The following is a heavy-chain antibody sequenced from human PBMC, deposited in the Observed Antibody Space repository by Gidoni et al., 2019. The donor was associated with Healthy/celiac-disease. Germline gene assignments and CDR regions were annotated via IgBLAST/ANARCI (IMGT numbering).Heavy chain of an antibody. CDR2: IYLGDSDT. V-gene: IGHV5-51*01. D-gene: IGHD3-10*01. Sequence: EVQLVQSGAEVKKPGESLKISCKGSGYSFTSYWIGWVRQMPGKGLEWMGIIYLGDSDTRYSPSFQGQVTISADKSISTAYLQWSSLKASDTAMYYCARHKRFNYGSGIDSGGMDVWGQGTTVTVSS. CDR1: GYSFTSYW. CDR3: ARHKRFNYGSGIDSGGMDV. J-gene: IGHJ6*02.